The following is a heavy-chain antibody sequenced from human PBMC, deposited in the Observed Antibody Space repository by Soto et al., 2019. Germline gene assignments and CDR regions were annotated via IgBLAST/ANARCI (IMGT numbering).Heavy chain of an antibody. D-gene: IGHD6-13*01. CDR2: IWYDGSNK. V-gene: IGHV3-33*01. J-gene: IGHJ4*02. CDR1: GFTFSSYG. CDR3: ARAESSPHLYYFDY. Sequence: PGGSLRLSCAESGFTFSSYGMHWVRQAPGKGLEWVAVIWYDGSNKYYADSVKGRFTISRDNSKNTLYLQMNSLRAEDTAVYYCARAESSPHLYYFDYWGQGTLVTVSS.